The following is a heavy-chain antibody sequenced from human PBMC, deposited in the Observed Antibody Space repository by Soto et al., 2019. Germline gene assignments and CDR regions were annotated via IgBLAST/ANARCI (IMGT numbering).Heavy chain of an antibody. CDR2: IYWDDDN. CDR1: GFSLSTNGVG. D-gene: IGHD3-10*01. Sequence: QITLKESGPTLVKPTQTLTLTCTVSGFSLSTNGVGVGWIRQPPGKALEWLALIYWDDDNRYSPSLRSRLTITKDTSKNQVVLTMTNMDPVDTATYYCARRDYYASGSLTFDYWGQGTLGTVSS. V-gene: IGHV2-5*02. J-gene: IGHJ4*02. CDR3: ARRDYYASGSLTFDY.